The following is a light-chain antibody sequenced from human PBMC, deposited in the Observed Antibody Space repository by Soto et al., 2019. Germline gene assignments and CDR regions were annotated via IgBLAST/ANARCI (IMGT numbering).Light chain of an antibody. V-gene: IGKV1D-12*01. CDR2: AAS. Sequence: DIQRTQSPSSVSASVGYTVTITCWASQGISSWLAWYQQKPGKAPKLLIYAASSLQSGVPSRFSGSVSGTDCTLTISSLQTEDFATYYCQQANSFTITFGQGTRLENK. CDR1: QGISSW. CDR3: QQANSFTIT. J-gene: IGKJ5*01.